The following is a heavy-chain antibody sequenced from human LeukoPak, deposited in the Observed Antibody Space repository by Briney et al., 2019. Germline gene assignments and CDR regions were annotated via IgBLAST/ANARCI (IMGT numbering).Heavy chain of an antibody. CDR3: ARDVGFIVGATPGAFDI. Sequence: PGGSPRLSCAASGFTVSSNYMTWVRQAPGKGLEWVSVIYSGGNTYYADSVKGRFTISRDNTKNTLYLQMNSLRADDTAVYYCARDVGFIVGATPGAFDIWGQGTMVTVSS. D-gene: IGHD1-26*01. CDR1: GFTVSSNY. V-gene: IGHV3-66*01. J-gene: IGHJ3*02. CDR2: IYSGGNT.